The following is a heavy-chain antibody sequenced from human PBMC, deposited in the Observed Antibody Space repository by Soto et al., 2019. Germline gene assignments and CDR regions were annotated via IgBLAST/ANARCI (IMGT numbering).Heavy chain of an antibody. Sequence: PGGSLRLSCTASGFIFSSYWMHWVRQGPGEGLIWVSHINNDGSTTAYAESVKGRFTISRDHAKNTLYLQMNSLRADDKPVYYCARSRPYFDFWGLRTLVTVYS. CDR2: INNDGSTT. CDR1: GFIFSSYW. CDR3: ARSRPYFDF. J-gene: IGHJ4*02. V-gene: IGHV3-74*01.